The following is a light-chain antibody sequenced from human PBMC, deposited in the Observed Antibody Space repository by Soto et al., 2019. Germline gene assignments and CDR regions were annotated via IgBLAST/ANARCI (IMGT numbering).Light chain of an antibody. CDR1: QSVGSY. CDR2: DAS. Sequence: IVLTQSPATLSLSPGERATLSCRASQSVGSYLAWYQQKPGQAPRLLIYDASSRASGIPARFSGSGSGTDFTLTISSLEPEDFAVYYCQQRSNWPPTFGQGTRLEIK. V-gene: IGKV3-11*01. CDR3: QQRSNWPPT. J-gene: IGKJ5*01.